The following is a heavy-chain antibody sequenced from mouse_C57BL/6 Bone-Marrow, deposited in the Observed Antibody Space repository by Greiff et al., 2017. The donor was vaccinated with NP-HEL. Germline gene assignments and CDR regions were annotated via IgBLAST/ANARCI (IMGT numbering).Heavy chain of an antibody. CDR1: GYTFTSYW. CDR3: AREGGGYYYAMDY. CDR2: IDPSDSYT. Sequence: QVQLKQPGAELVKPGASVKLSCKASGYTFTSYWMQWVKQRPGQGLEWIGEIDPSDSYTNYNQKFKGKATLTVETSSSTAYMRLSVLTSEDSAVYYCAREGGGYYYAMDYWGQGTSVTVSS. J-gene: IGHJ4*01. D-gene: IGHD2-2*01. V-gene: IGHV1-50*01.